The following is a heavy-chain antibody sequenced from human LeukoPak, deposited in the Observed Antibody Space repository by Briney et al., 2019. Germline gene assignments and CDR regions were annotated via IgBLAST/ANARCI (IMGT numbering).Heavy chain of an antibody. CDR1: GFTFSSYS. V-gene: IGHV3-30*02. Sequence: GGSLRLSCAASGFTFSSYSMNWVRQAPGKGLEWVAFIRYDGSNKYYADSVKGRFTISRDNSKNTLYLQMNSLRAEDTAVYYCASPSIAARPGYFQHWGQGTLVTVSS. D-gene: IGHD6-6*01. CDR2: IRYDGSNK. CDR3: ASPSIAARPGYFQH. J-gene: IGHJ1*01.